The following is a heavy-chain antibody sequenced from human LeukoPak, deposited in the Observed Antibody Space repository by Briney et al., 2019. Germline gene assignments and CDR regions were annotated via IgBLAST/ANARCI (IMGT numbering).Heavy chain of an antibody. CDR1: GYTFTGYY. CDR2: INRNSRGR. Sequence: SVKLSYNPSGYTFTGYYMHWAPHPPAQGLVWMGWINRNSRGRSDAKKFQGRDSRTRDTSISTAYMELSRLRSEDTAVYYCERRAIQWLVENWFDPWGQGTLVTVSS. J-gene: IGHJ5*02. CDR3: ERRAIQWLVENWFDP. V-gene: IGHV1-2*02. D-gene: IGHD6-19*01.